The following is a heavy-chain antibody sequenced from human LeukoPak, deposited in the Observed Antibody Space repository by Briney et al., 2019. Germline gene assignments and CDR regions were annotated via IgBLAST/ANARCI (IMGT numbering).Heavy chain of an antibody. Sequence: ASVKVSCKASGGTFSSYAISWVRQAPGQGLEWMGRIIPILGIANYAQKFQGRVTITADKSTSTAYMELSSLRSDDTAVYYCARVTVVTRSPWSWGPKKIGQEVNWFDPWGQGTLIIVSS. J-gene: IGHJ5*02. D-gene: IGHD4-17*01. V-gene: IGHV1-69*04. CDR3: ARVTVVTRSPWSWGPKKIGQEVNWFDP. CDR2: IIPILGIA. CDR1: GGTFSSYA.